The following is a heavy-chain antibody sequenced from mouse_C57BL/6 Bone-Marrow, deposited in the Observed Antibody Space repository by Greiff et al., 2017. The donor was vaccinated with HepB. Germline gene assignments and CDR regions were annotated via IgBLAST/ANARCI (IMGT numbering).Heavy chain of an antibody. CDR3: ARRDSSGSWFAY. D-gene: IGHD3-2*02. V-gene: IGHV1-61*01. J-gene: IGHJ3*01. CDR2: FYPSDSEP. CDR1: GSPFPTNW. Sequence: VQLQQPGAELVRPGLPVNWPSKALGSPFPTNWWNWWKQRLEQGFDWFGNFYPSDSEPHYIQKFKDKATLTVDKSSSTAYMQLSSLTSEDSAVYYCARRDSSGSWFAYWGQGTLVTVSA.